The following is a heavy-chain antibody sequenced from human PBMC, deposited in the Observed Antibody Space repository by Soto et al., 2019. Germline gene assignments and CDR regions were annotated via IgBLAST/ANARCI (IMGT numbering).Heavy chain of an antibody. Sequence: QVQLQQWGAGLLKPSETLSLTCAVYGVSFSGYYWSWIRQPPGKGLEGIGEINHSGSNNYNPSLNSRFSISVDTSKNQFALKLSSVTAADTAVYYCATGSRSYSPDYWGQGTLVTVSS. CDR3: ATGSRSYSPDY. J-gene: IGHJ4*02. CDR2: INHSGSN. D-gene: IGHD2-15*01. CDR1: GVSFSGYY. V-gene: IGHV4-34*01.